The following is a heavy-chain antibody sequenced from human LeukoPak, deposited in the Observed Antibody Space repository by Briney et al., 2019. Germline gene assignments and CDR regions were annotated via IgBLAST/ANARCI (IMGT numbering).Heavy chain of an antibody. Sequence: GGSLRLSCAASGFTFSGYEMNWVRQAPGKGLEWVSYISSSGSTIYCADSVKGRFTVSRDNAKNSLYLQMNSLRAEDTAVYYCARDPGYCSTTSCYKFFDYWGQGTLVTVSS. CDR2: ISSSGSTI. CDR3: ARDPGYCSTTSCYKFFDY. V-gene: IGHV3-48*03. D-gene: IGHD2-2*02. J-gene: IGHJ4*02. CDR1: GFTFSGYE.